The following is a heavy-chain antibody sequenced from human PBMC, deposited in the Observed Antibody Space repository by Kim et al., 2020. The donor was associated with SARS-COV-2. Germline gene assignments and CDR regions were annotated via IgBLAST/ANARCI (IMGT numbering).Heavy chain of an antibody. D-gene: IGHD4-17*01. V-gene: IGHV4-39*01. CDR1: GGSISSSSYY. CDR3: ARHGPDTDDCGDYEVGSVPWFDP. Sequence: SETLSLTCTVSGGSISSSSYYWGWIRQPPGKGLEWIGSIYYSGSTYYNPSLKSRVTISVDTSKNQFSLKLSSVTAADTAVYYCARHGPDTDDCGDYEVGSVPWFDPWGQGTLVTVSS. CDR2: IYYSGST. J-gene: IGHJ5*02.